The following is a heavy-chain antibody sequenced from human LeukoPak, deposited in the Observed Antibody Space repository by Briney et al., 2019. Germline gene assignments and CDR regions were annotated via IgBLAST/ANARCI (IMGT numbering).Heavy chain of an antibody. CDR1: GYTFTGHY. D-gene: IGHD3-22*01. Sequence: ASVKVSCKASGYTFTGHYMNWVRQAPGQGLEWMGWINPNSGGTNYAQKFQGRVTMTRDTSISTAYMELSSLRSDDTAVYYCAGVEYHYDSSGYYVYWGQGTLVTVSS. V-gene: IGHV1-2*02. CDR3: AGVEYHYDSSGYYVY. CDR2: INPNSGGT. J-gene: IGHJ4*02.